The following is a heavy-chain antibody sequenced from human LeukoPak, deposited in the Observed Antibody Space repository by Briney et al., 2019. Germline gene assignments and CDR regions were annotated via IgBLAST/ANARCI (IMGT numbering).Heavy chain of an antibody. CDR3: ASSRSSSGWSLIDY. CDR1: GGSIDSYY. J-gene: IGHJ4*02. CDR2: IYYSGST. Sequence: SETLSLTCTVSGGSIDSYYWSWIRQPPGKGLEWVGYIYYSGSTNYKPSLKRRVTISVDTSKNQFSLKVSSVTAADTAVYYCASSRSSSGWSLIDYWGQGALVTVSS. V-gene: IGHV4-59*01. D-gene: IGHD6-19*01.